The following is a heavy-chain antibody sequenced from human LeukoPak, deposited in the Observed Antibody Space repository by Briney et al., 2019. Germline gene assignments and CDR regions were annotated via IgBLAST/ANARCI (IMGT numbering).Heavy chain of an antibody. CDR2: ISAYNGNT. Sequence: ASVKVSCKASGYTFTSYGISWVRQAPGQGLEWMGWISAYNGNTNYAQKLQGRVTMTTDTSTSTAYMELRSLRSDDTAVYYCAGDDYYGSGSYYNPYYYYYYGMDVWGQGTTVTVSS. V-gene: IGHV1-18*01. J-gene: IGHJ6*02. CDR3: AGDDYYGSGSYYNPYYYYYYGMDV. CDR1: GYTFTSYG. D-gene: IGHD3-10*01.